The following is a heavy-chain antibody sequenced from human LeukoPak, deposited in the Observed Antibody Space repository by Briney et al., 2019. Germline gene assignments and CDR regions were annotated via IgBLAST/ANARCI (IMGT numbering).Heavy chain of an antibody. V-gene: IGHV4-34*01. CDR2: INHSGST. Sequence: SETLSLTCAVYGGSFSGYYWSWIRQPPGKGLEWIGEINHSGSTNYNPSLKSRVTISVDTSKNQFSLKLSSVTAADTAVYYCARVVWVRLDPWGQGTLVTVSS. J-gene: IGHJ5*02. CDR3: ARVVWVRLDP. D-gene: IGHD2-2*01. CDR1: GGSFSGYY.